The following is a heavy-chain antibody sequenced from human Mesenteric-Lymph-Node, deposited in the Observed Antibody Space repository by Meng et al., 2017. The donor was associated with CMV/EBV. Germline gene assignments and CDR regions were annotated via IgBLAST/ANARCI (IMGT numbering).Heavy chain of an antibody. D-gene: IGHD6-19*01. Sequence: GGSLRLSCAASGFTFSSYSMNWVRQAPGKGLEWVSSISSSSSYIYYADSVKGRFTISRDNAKNSLYLQMNSLRVEDTAVYYCAKVGSGWWGIDNWGQGALVTVSS. CDR1: GFTFSSYS. J-gene: IGHJ4*02. CDR3: AKVGSGWWGIDN. CDR2: ISSSSSYI. V-gene: IGHV3-21*01.